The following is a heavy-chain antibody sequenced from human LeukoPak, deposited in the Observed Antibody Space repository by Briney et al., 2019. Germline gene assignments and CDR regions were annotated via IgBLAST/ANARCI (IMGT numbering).Heavy chain of an antibody. J-gene: IGHJ5*02. V-gene: IGHV4-30-4*01. CDR3: ARSWGGDYALNP. CDR2: IYYSENT. D-gene: IGHD4-17*01. CDR1: GGSISSGDYY. Sequence: SETLSLTCTVSGGSISSGDYYWSCIRQPPGTGLEWIGYIYYSENTYYNPSLKSRVTMSVDTSKNQFSLKLSSVTAADTAVYYCARSWGGDYALNPWGQGTLVTVSS.